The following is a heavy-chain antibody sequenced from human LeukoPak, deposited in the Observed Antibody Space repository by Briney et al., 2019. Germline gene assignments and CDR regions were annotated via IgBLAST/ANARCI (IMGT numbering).Heavy chain of an antibody. J-gene: IGHJ4*02. V-gene: IGHV3-30-3*01. CDR3: AREYSSSWYIMGDY. Sequence: GGSLRLSCAASGFTFSSYAMHWVRQAPGKGLEWAAVISYDGSNKYYADSVKGRFTISRDNSKNTLYLQMNSLRAEDTAVYYCAREYSSSWYIMGDYWGQGTLVTVSS. CDR2: ISYDGSNK. CDR1: GFTFSSYA. D-gene: IGHD6-13*01.